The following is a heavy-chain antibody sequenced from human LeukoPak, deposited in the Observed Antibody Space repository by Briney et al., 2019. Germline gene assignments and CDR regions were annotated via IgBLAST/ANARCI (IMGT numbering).Heavy chain of an antibody. CDR3: ARGYAVADINFDAFDI. J-gene: IGHJ3*02. Sequence: GASVKVSCKASGYTFTSYGISWVRQAPGQGLEWMGWISAYNGNTNYAQKLQGRVTMTTDTSTSTAYMELRSLRSDDTAVYYCARGYAVADINFDAFDIWGQGTMVTVSS. V-gene: IGHV1-18*01. D-gene: IGHD6-19*01. CDR1: GYTFTSYG. CDR2: ISAYNGNT.